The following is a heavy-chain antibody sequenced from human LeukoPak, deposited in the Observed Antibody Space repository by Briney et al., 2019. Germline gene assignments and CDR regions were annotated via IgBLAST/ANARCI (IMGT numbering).Heavy chain of an antibody. V-gene: IGHV3-23*01. CDR3: AKDLHYNYDNSGYMSSFDY. Sequence: GGSLRLSCAASGYMFNKYGINWVRQAPGKGLEWVSGISDSGGRTYYADSVRGRFTISRDNSKDTLFLQMNGLRAEDTAIYYCAKDLHYNYDNSGYMSSFDYWGQGTVVTVSS. CDR1: GYMFNKYG. D-gene: IGHD3-22*01. CDR2: ISDSGGRT. J-gene: IGHJ4*02.